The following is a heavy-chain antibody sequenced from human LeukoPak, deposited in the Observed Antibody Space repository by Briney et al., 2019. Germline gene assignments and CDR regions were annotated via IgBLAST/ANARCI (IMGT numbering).Heavy chain of an antibody. D-gene: IGHD5-18*01. CDR1: GFTFSSYS. CDR3: ARGPGYSYGYDY. CDR2: ISSSSSYI. J-gene: IGHJ4*02. Sequence: GGSLRLSCAASGFTFSSYSMNLVRQAPGKGLEWVSSISSSSSYIYYADSVKGRFTISRDNAKNSLYLQMNSLRAEDTAVYYCARGPGYSYGYDYWGQGTLVTVSS. V-gene: IGHV3-21*01.